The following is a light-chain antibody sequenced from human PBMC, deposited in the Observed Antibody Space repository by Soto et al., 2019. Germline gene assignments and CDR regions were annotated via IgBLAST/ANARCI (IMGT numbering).Light chain of an antibody. CDR3: STFAGSVAVSLM. CDR1: TSTVATYDP. Sequence: QSVLTQPASVSGSLGQSVSISCTGTTSTVATYDPVSWYQQHPGNAPRLLIYEATRRHSGTSNRFSGSKSGNTASLTISVLRSEDEADYYCSTFAGSVAVSLMFGGGTKVTVL. CDR2: EAT. J-gene: IGLJ3*02. V-gene: IGLV2-23*02.